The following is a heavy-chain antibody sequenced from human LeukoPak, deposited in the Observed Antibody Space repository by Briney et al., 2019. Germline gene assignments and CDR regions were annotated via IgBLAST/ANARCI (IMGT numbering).Heavy chain of an antibody. D-gene: IGHD5-24*01. CDR2: INPNSGGS. Sequence: ASVKVSCKATGSTFTGYYMHWVRQAPGQGLEWRGWINPNSGGSSYEQTFPRRVTMTRDTSITTAYLELSRLTSDDTAVYYCARIGYNHYFDYWGQGTLVTVSS. CDR1: GSTFTGYY. J-gene: IGHJ4*02. CDR3: ARIGYNHYFDY. V-gene: IGHV1-2*02.